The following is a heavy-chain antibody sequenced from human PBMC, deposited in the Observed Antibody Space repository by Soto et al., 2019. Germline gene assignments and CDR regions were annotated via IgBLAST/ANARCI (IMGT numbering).Heavy chain of an antibody. D-gene: IGHD3-9*01. CDR2: ISNSVTNT. CDR3: ATGVDFLTYHLSFDF. CDR1: GFTFNNYA. J-gene: IGHJ3*01. Sequence: PGGSLRLSCTASGFTFNNYAIAWVRQAPGKGLEWVSTISNSVTNTYYAASVKGRFTISRDNSKNTLYLQMNSLRVEDTAVYYCATGVDFLTYHLSFDFWGPGTMFTVSS. V-gene: IGHV3-23*01.